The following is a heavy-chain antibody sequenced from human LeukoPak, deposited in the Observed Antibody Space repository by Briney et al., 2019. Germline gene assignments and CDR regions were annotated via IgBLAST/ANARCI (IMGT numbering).Heavy chain of an antibody. J-gene: IGHJ3*02. V-gene: IGHV3-30*03. CDR2: ISYDGSNK. CDR3: ASRSHSSWFDAFDI. Sequence: PGRSLRLSCAASGFTFSSYGMHWVRQAPGKGLEWVAVISYDGSNKYYADSVKGRFTISRDNAKNSLYLQMNSLRAEDTAVYYCASRSHSSWFDAFDIWGQGTMVTVSS. D-gene: IGHD6-13*01. CDR1: GFTFSSYG.